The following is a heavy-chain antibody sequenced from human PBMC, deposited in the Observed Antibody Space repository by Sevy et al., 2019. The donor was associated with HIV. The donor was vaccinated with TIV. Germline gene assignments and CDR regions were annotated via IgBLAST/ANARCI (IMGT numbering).Heavy chain of an antibody. D-gene: IGHD2-15*01. CDR3: ARVSCGNADY. V-gene: IGHV4-38-2*02. J-gene: IGHJ4*02. CDR2: IFHSGRT. CDR1: NSSISSGYF. Sequence: SETLSLTCSVSNSSISSGYFWAWIRQPPGKGLEWIGSIFHSGRTYYNPSLKSRVTISVDTSKNQFSLRLTSVTAADTAVYYCARVSCGNADYWGQGTLVTVSS.